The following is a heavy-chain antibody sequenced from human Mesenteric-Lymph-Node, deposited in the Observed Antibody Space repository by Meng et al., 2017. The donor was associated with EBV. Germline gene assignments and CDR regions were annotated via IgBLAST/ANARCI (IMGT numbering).Heavy chain of an antibody. CDR1: GGSASSGTYY. CDR3: ATGLYGDYALAN. D-gene: IGHD4-17*01. Sequence: QGRLQESGPGLVKPSETLSLTCTVSGGSASSGTYYWSWIRQPPGKGLEWIGYIYYSGSTNYNPSLKSRVTISVDTSKNQFSLKLSSVTAADTAVYYCATGLYGDYALANWGQGTLVTVSS. CDR2: IYYSGST. J-gene: IGHJ4*02. V-gene: IGHV4-61*01.